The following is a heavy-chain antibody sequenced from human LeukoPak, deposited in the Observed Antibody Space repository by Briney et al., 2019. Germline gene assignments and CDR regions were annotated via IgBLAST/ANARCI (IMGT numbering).Heavy chain of an antibody. J-gene: IGHJ3*02. Sequence: ASVKVSCKASGYTFTSYGISWVRQAPGQGLEGMGWISAYNGNTNYAQKLQGRVTMTTDTSTSTAYMELRSLRSDDTAVYYCARVGVGYCSSTSCYPARDAFDIWGQGTMVTVSS. V-gene: IGHV1-18*01. CDR3: ARVGVGYCSSTSCYPARDAFDI. CDR2: ISAYNGNT. CDR1: GYTFTSYG. D-gene: IGHD2-2*01.